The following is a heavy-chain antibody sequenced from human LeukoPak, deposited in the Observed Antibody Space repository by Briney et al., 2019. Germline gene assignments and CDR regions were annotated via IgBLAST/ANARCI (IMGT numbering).Heavy chain of an antibody. Sequence: GGSLGLSCAASGFTFDDYAMHWVRQAPGKGLEWVSGISWNSGSIGYADSVKGRFTISRDNAKNSLYLRMNSLRAEDTALYYCAKDIRGSTSYVDYWGQGTLVTVSS. CDR2: ISWNSGSI. CDR3: AKDIRGSTSYVDY. J-gene: IGHJ4*02. D-gene: IGHD2-2*01. V-gene: IGHV3-9*01. CDR1: GFTFDDYA.